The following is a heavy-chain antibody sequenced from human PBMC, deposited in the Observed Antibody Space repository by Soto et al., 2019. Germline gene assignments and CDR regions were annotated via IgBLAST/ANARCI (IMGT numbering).Heavy chain of an antibody. J-gene: IGHJ6*02. D-gene: IGHD1-20*01. CDR1: GFSLTSPGMC. CDR3: ARSIRGPRRFNGLDV. CDR2: IERDDDDK. Sequence: SGPTLVNPTETLTLTCTFSGFSLTSPGMCVSWIRQSPGKALEWLALIERDDDDKYYSTSLKTRLTISKDTRKNQVVLTMANMATAETDTYYCARSIRGPRRFNGLDVWGQGITVTVS. V-gene: IGHV2-70*13.